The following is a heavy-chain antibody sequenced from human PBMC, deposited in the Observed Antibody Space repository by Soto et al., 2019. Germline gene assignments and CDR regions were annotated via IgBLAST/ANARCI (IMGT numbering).Heavy chain of an antibody. D-gene: IGHD3-10*01. CDR1: GFTFSSYA. CDR3: ARDWIPGSGRNWAANRFDP. J-gene: IGHJ5*02. Sequence: GGSLRLSCAASGFTFSSYAIHWVRQAPGKGLEWLAVIPYDENSKYYADSVKGRFTISRDNSKNTLYLQLNSLRTEDTAVYYCARDWIPGSGRNWAANRFDPWGQGTLVTVSS. CDR2: IPYDENSK. V-gene: IGHV3-30-3*01.